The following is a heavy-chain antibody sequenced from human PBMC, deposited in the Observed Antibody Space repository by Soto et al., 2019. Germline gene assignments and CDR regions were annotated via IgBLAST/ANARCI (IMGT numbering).Heavy chain of an antibody. CDR1: GASMNGYY. Sequence: SEIMSVTCSVSGASMNGYYLNWIRKNPGKGLEWIGYIYNSGSTDYNPSLKSRVTISLDTSKNQFSLKMRSVTAADTAVYYCASHCSGGNCYSAFDVWGQGTMVTVSS. CDR2: IYNSGST. CDR3: ASHCSGGNCYSAFDV. V-gene: IGHV4-59*01. J-gene: IGHJ3*01. D-gene: IGHD2-15*01.